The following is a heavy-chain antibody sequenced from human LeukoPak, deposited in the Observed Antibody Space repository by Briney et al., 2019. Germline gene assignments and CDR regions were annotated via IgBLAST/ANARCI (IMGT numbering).Heavy chain of an antibody. CDR1: GYTLTELS. Sequence: ASVKVSCKVSGYTLTELSMHWVRQAPGKGLEWMGGFDPEDGETIYAQKFQGRVTMTADTSTSTAYMELRSLTSDDTAMYYCARSGRGTYYYFDLWGQGTLVTVSS. J-gene: IGHJ4*02. CDR2: FDPEDGET. D-gene: IGHD5-12*01. V-gene: IGHV1-24*01. CDR3: ARSGRGTYYYFDL.